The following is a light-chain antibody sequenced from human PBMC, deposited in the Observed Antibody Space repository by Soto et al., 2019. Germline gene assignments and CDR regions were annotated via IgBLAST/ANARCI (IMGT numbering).Light chain of an antibody. CDR3: SSYAGSKNFV. J-gene: IGLJ2*01. V-gene: IGLV2-8*01. CDR2: EVS. Sequence: QSALTQPPSASGSPGQSVTISCTGTSSDVGGYNFVSWYQQHPGKAPKLMIYEVSKRPSGVPDRFSGSKSGNAASLTVSGLQAEDEADYYCSSYAGSKNFVFVGGTKLTVL. CDR1: SSDVGGYNF.